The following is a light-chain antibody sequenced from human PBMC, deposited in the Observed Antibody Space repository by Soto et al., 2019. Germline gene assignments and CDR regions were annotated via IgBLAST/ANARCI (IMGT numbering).Light chain of an antibody. CDR1: QSVSSY. Sequence: DILLTQFPGTLSLSPGERATLSCRASQSVSSYLAWYQQKPGQAPRLLIYDASNRATGIPARFSGSGSGTDFTLTISSLEPEDFAVYYCQQRSNWPWTFGQGTKVEIK. V-gene: IGKV3-11*01. CDR3: QQRSNWPWT. CDR2: DAS. J-gene: IGKJ1*01.